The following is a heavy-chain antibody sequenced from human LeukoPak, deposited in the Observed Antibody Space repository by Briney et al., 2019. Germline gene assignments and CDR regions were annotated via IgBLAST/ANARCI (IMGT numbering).Heavy chain of an antibody. CDR1: GYTFTGYY. CDR2: INPNSGGT. J-gene: IGHJ4*02. V-gene: IGHV1-2*02. CDR3: ARDRKAGGYFSY. D-gene: IGHD5-18*01. Sequence: ASVKVSCKASGYTFTGYYMHWVRQAPGQGLEWMGWINPNSGGTNYAQKFQGRVTMTRDTSISTAYMELSRLRSGDTAVYYCARDRKAGGYFSYWGQGTLVTVSS.